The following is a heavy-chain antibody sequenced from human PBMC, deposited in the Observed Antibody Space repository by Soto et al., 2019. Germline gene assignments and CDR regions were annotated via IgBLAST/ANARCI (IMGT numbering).Heavy chain of an antibody. Sequence: PGGSLRLSCAASGFTFSSYAMHWVRQAPGKGLEWVAVISYDGSNKYYADSVKGRFTISRDNSKNTLYLQMNSLRAEDTAVYYCARDPSSSSWYQYYYYGMDVWGQGTTVTVSS. CDR3: ARDPSSSSWYQYYYYGMDV. CDR1: GFTFSSYA. J-gene: IGHJ6*02. D-gene: IGHD6-13*01. V-gene: IGHV3-30*04. CDR2: ISYDGSNK.